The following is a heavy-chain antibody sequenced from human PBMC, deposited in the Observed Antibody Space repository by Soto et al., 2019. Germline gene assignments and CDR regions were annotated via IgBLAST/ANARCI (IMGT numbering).Heavy chain of an antibody. Sequence: SETLSLTCAVYGGSFSGYYWSWIRQPPGKGLEWIGEINHSGSTNYNPSLKSRVTISVDTSKNQFSLKLSSVTAADTAVYYCARVPTAMVNLYFAYWGQGTLVTVSS. D-gene: IGHD5-18*01. V-gene: IGHV4-34*01. CDR3: ARVPTAMVNLYFAY. CDR2: INHSGST. J-gene: IGHJ4*02. CDR1: GGSFSGYY.